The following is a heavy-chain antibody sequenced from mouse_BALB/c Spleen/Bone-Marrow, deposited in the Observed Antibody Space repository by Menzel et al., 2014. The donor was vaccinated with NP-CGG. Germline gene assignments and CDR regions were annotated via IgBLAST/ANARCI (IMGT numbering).Heavy chain of an antibody. CDR1: GFTFSDYY. Sequence: EVKLVESGGGLVQPGGSLRLSCATSGFTFSDYYMSWVRQPPGKALEWLGFIRNKANGYTTEYSASVKGRFTISRDNSQSSLYRQMNTLRAEDSATYYCARDMGLLRFDYWGQGTTLTVSS. J-gene: IGHJ2*01. D-gene: IGHD1-1*01. V-gene: IGHV7-3*02. CDR3: ARDMGLLRFDY. CDR2: IRNKANGYTT.